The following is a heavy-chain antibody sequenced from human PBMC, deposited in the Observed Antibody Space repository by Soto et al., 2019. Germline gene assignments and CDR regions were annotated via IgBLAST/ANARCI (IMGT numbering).Heavy chain of an antibody. CDR2: IYYSGST. CDR1: GGSISSYY. CDR3: ARHRGYGDYDY. V-gene: IGHV4-59*08. Sequence: SETLSLTCTVYGGSISSYYWSWIRQPPGKGLEWIGYIYYSGSTNYNPSLKSRVTISVDTSKNQFSLKLSSVTAADTAVYYCARHRGYGDYDYWGQGTLVTVSS. J-gene: IGHJ4*02. D-gene: IGHD4-17*01.